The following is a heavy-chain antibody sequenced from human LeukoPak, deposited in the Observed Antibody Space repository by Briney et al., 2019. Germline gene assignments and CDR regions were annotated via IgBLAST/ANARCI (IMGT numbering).Heavy chain of an antibody. Sequence: PSETLSLTCAVYGGSFSGYYWSGFRQPPGKGREWIGEINHSGSTNYNPSLKSRVTISVDTSKNQFSLKLSSVTAADTAVYYCARGYDYGDYFDYWGQGTLVTVSS. CDR3: ARGYDYGDYFDY. J-gene: IGHJ4*02. CDR1: GGSFSGYY. CDR2: INHSGST. D-gene: IGHD4/OR15-4a*01. V-gene: IGHV4-34*01.